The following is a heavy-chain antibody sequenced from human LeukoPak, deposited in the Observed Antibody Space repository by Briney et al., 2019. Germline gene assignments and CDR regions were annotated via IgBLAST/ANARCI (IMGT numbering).Heavy chain of an antibody. CDR1: GYTFTGYS. Sequence: ASVKVSCKASGYTFTGYSMHWGRQAPGQGLEWMGRINPNSGGTNSAQKFQRRVTMTRDTSNSTAYMELSRLRSDDTAVYYCASNYDILTGYLTDAFDIWGQGTMVTVSS. CDR2: INPNSGGT. CDR3: ASNYDILTGYLTDAFDI. V-gene: IGHV1-2*06. D-gene: IGHD3-9*01. J-gene: IGHJ3*02.